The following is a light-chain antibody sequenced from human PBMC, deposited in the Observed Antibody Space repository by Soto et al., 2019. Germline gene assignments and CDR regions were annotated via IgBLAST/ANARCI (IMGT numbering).Light chain of an antibody. Sequence: QPVLTQPPSVSGAPGQRVTISCTGSSSNIGAGYDVHWYQQLPGTAPKLLIYGNSNRPSGVPDRFSDSKSGTSASLAITGLQAEDEADYYCQSYDSSLSGYVVFGGGTKLTVL. V-gene: IGLV1-40*01. J-gene: IGLJ2*01. CDR3: QSYDSSLSGYVV. CDR1: SSNIGAGYD. CDR2: GNS.